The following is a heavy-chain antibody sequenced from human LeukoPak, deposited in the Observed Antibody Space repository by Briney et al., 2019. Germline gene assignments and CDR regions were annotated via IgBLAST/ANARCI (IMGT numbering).Heavy chain of an antibody. CDR3: ARSSAYYNEADI. CDR1: GYTFTSHY. V-gene: IGHV1-46*01. D-gene: IGHD3-9*01. J-gene: IGHJ3*02. CDR2: INPSGGST. Sequence: ASVKVSCKAPGYTFTSHYMNWVRQAPGQGLEWMGIINPSGGSTTYAQKFQGRLTMTGDTSTSTVYMELSSLRSEDTAVYYCARSSAYYNEADIWGQGTMVTVSS.